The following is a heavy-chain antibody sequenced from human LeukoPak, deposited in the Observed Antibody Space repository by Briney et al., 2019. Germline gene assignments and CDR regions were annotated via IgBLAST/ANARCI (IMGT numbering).Heavy chain of an antibody. D-gene: IGHD5-12*01. V-gene: IGHV1-8*01. Sequence: ASVKVSCKASGYTFTSYDINWVRQATGQGLEWMGWMNPTSGNTGYAQRFQGRVTMTRDTSITTAYMELSSLRSEDTAVYYCAREGPPSHPHGATLPFDPWGQGTLVTVSS. CDR3: AREGPPSHPHGATLPFDP. CDR2: MNPTSGNT. CDR1: GYTFTSYD. J-gene: IGHJ5*02.